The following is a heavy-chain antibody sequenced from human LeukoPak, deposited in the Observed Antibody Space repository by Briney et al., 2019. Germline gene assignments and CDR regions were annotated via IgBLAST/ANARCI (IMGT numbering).Heavy chain of an antibody. D-gene: IGHD4-17*01. V-gene: IGHV4-4*02. CDR3: ARESGVTTLDY. CDR2: IYHGGST. CDR1: GGSISSGNW. Sequence: SGTLSLTCAVSGGSISSGNWWSWVRQPPGKGLEWIGEIYHGGSTNFNPSLKSRATILVDKSKNQFSLNLTSVTAADTAVYYCARESGVTTLDYWGQGALSLSSQ. J-gene: IGHJ4*02.